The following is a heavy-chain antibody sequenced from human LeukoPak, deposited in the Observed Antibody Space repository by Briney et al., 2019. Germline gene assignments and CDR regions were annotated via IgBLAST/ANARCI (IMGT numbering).Heavy chain of an antibody. Sequence: GGSLRLSCAASGFTFSSYGMHWVRQAPGKGLEWVAFIRYDGSNKYYADSVKGRFTISRDNSKNTLYLQMNSLRAEGTAVYYCAKDQDSSGYYGGHFDYWGQGTLVTVSS. V-gene: IGHV3-30*02. J-gene: IGHJ4*02. CDR2: IRYDGSNK. CDR3: AKDQDSSGYYGGHFDY. D-gene: IGHD3-22*01. CDR1: GFTFSSYG.